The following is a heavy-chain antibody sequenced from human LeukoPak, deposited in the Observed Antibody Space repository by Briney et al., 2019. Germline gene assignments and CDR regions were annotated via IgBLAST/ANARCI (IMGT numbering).Heavy chain of an antibody. CDR1: GFTFSSYW. CDR3: ARVQSGSMMYYFDY. D-gene: IGHD1-26*01. J-gene: IGHJ4*02. V-gene: IGHV3-7*01. Sequence: PGGSLRLSCAASGFTFSSYWMSWVRQAPGKGLEWVANIKQDGSEKYYVDSVKGRFTISRDNAKNSLYLQMNSLRAEDTAVYYCARVQSGSMMYYFDYWGQGTLVTVSS. CDR2: IKQDGSEK.